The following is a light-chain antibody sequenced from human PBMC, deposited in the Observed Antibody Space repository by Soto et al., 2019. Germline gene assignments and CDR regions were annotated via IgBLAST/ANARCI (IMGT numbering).Light chain of an antibody. CDR1: SSDIGAYKF. V-gene: IGLV2-8*01. J-gene: IGLJ2*01. Sequence: QSVLPQPPSASGSLGQSVAISCTGTSSDIGAYKFVSWYQQHPGKAPKLIIYEVSIRPSGVPDRFSGSKSGNTASLTVSGLLAEDEADYYCSLYAGSNNVVFGGGTKLTVL. CDR3: SLYAGSNNVV. CDR2: EVS.